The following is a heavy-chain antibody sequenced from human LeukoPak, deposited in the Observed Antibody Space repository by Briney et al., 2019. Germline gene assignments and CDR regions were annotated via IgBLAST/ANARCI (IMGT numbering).Heavy chain of an antibody. CDR2: INHSGST. CDR1: GGSFSGYY. CDR3: ARGTYIAVAGTDYYYGMDV. D-gene: IGHD6-19*01. Sequence: PSETLSLTCAVYGGSFSGYYWSWIRQPPGKGLEWIGEINHSGSTNYNPSLKSRVTISVDTSKNQFSLKLSSVTAADTAVYYCARGTYIAVAGTDYYYGMDVWGQGTTVTVSS. V-gene: IGHV4-34*01. J-gene: IGHJ6*02.